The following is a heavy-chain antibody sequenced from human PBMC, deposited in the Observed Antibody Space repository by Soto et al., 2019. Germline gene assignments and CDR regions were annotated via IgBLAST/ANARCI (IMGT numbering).Heavy chain of an antibody. CDR1: GFTFRSFW. CDR2: INSDWTDT. Sequence: EVQLVESGGGLVQPGGSLRLSCAASGFTFRSFWMHWVRQAPGKGLVWVSRINSDWTDTHYADSVKGRFTISRDNAKETLYLQMNSLRAEDTAVDYCARGIVPNGVGLESWGQGALVTVSS. J-gene: IGHJ4*02. CDR3: ARGIVPNGVGLES. V-gene: IGHV3-74*01. D-gene: IGHD2-8*01.